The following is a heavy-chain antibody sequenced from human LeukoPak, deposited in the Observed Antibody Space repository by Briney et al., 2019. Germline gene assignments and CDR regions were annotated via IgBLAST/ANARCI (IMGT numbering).Heavy chain of an antibody. CDR2: VYYTGSA. J-gene: IGHJ4*02. Sequence: SETLSLTCTVSGVSVSNGNFYWSWLRQPPGKPLEWIGYVYYTGSAYYNPSLKGRVTISVDTSKNQFSVRLSSVTAADTAMYYCARSQNYYGSGDYWSQGTLVTVSS. V-gene: IGHV4-61*01. CDR1: GVSVSNGNFY. D-gene: IGHD3-10*01. CDR3: ARSQNYYGSGDY.